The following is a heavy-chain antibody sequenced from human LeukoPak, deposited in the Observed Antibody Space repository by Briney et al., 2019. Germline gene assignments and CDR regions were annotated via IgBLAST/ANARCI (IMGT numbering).Heavy chain of an antibody. Sequence: SETLSLTCTVSGGSISSYYWSWLRQPPGKGLEWIGYIYYSGSTNYNPSLKSRVTISVDTSKNQFSLKLSSVTAADTAVYYCARDGASSGSYNRYYFDYWGQGTLVTVSS. CDR3: ARDGASSGSYNRYYFDY. V-gene: IGHV4-59*01. CDR2: IYYSGST. CDR1: GGSISSYY. D-gene: IGHD1-26*01. J-gene: IGHJ4*02.